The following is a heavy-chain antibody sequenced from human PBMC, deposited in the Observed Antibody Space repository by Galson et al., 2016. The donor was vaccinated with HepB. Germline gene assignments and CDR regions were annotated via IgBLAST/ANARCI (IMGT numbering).Heavy chain of an antibody. Sequence: SVKVSCKASGYTFTDHFLHWVRQAPGQGLEWIGWINPHSGGTNYPRKFQGWVSITADSSTDTAYLELSSLKTDDTAIYYCARDHLVSTTGLVGNAFDFWGQGTTVAVSS. J-gene: IGHJ3*01. CDR2: INPHSGGT. D-gene: IGHD5/OR15-5a*01. CDR1: GYTFTDHF. CDR3: ARDHLVSTTGLVGNAFDF. V-gene: IGHV1-2*04.